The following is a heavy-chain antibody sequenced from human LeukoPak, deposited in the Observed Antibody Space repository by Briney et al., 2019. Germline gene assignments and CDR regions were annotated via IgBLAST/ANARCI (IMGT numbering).Heavy chain of an antibody. D-gene: IGHD1-26*01. V-gene: IGHV1-2*02. J-gene: IGHJ4*02. CDR3: AREDSGIDY. CDR2: INPNSGGT. Sequence: AAVKVSCKASGYTFTSYDINWVRQAPGQGLEWMGWINPNSGGTNYAQKFQGRVTMTRDTSISTAYMELSRLRSDDTAVYYCAREDSGIDYWGQGTLVTVSS. CDR1: GYTFTSYD.